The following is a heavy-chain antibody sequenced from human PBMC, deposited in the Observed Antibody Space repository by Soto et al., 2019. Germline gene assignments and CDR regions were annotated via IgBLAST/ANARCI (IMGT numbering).Heavy chain of an antibody. J-gene: IGHJ4*02. CDR1: GGSISSDDSY. CDR2: IYYSGST. CDR3: ARDRGGYERIDY. V-gene: IGHV4-30-4*01. Sequence: SETLSLTCTVSGGSISSDDSYWSWIRQPPGKGLEWIGYIYYSGSTYYNPSLKSRVTISVDTSKNQFSLKLNSVTAADTAVYYCARDRGGYERIDYWGQGTLVTVS. D-gene: IGHD5-12*01.